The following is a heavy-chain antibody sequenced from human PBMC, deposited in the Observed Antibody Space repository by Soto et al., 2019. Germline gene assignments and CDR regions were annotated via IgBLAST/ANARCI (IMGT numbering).Heavy chain of an antibody. Sequence: SLRLSCAVSGFTFSTYSMTWVRQAPGKGLEWVSYISSSSSVIYYADSVKGRITVSRDNAKNSLFLQMHSLRADDTAVYYCARYLIIPRAFDIWGQGTTVTVSS. CDR2: ISSSSSVI. D-gene: IGHD2-21*01. V-gene: IGHV3-48*04. J-gene: IGHJ3*02. CDR3: ARYLIIPRAFDI. CDR1: GFTFSTYS.